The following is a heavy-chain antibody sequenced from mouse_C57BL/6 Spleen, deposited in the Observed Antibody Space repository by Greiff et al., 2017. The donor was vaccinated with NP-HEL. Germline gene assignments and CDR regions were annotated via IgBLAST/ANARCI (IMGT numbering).Heavy chain of an antibody. CDR3: ARSDYGSRDWYFDV. CDR2: INPSNGGT. D-gene: IGHD1-1*01. CDR1: GYTFTSYW. V-gene: IGHV1-53*01. Sequence: QVQLQQPGTELVKPGASVKLSCKASGYTFTSYWMHWVKQRPGQGLEWIGNINPSNGGTNYNAKFKSKATLTVDKSSSTAYMQLSSLTSEDSAVYYCARSDYGSRDWYFDVWGTGTTVTVSS. J-gene: IGHJ1*03.